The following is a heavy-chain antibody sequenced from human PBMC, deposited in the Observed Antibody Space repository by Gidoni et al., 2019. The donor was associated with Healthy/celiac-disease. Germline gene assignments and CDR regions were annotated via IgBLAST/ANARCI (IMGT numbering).Heavy chain of an antibody. D-gene: IGHD3-3*01. J-gene: IGHJ5*02. CDR2: IYYSGST. CDR3: ARHLSDCWSGGLGWFDP. Sequence: QLQLQESGPGLVKPSETLSLPCTVSCGSLSSSSYYWGWIRQPPGKGLEWIGSIYYSGSTYYNPSLKSRVTISVDTSKNQFSLKRSSVTAADTAVYYCARHLSDCWSGGLGWFDPWGQGTLVTVSS. V-gene: IGHV4-39*01. CDR1: CGSLSSSSYY.